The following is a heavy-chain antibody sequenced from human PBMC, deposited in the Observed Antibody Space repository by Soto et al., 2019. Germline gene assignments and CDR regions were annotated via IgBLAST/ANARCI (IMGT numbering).Heavy chain of an antibody. CDR3: SMEWFPPYFGMDV. CDR1: GFTFSNYA. Sequence: GGSLRLSCAASGFTFSNYAMSWVRQAPGKGLEWVSGISGSGVSTYYADSVKGRFTISRDNSKNTLYLQMNSLRAEDTAVYYCSMEWFPPYFGMDVWGQGTTVTVSS. CDR2: ISGSGVST. J-gene: IGHJ6*02. D-gene: IGHD3-3*01. V-gene: IGHV3-23*01.